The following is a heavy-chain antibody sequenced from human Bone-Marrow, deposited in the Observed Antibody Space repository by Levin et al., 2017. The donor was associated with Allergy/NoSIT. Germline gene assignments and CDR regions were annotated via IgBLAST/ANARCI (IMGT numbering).Heavy chain of an antibody. Sequence: ASVKVSCKASGYTFTGYYMHWVRQAPGQGLEWMGWINPNSGGTNYAQKFQGRVTMTRDTSISTAYMELSRLRSDDTAVYYCASSGCRYYYYYYGMDVWGQGTTVTVSS. D-gene: IGHD6-19*01. CDR2: INPNSGGT. V-gene: IGHV1-2*02. CDR3: ASSGCRYYYYYYGMDV. J-gene: IGHJ6*02. CDR1: GYTFTGYY.